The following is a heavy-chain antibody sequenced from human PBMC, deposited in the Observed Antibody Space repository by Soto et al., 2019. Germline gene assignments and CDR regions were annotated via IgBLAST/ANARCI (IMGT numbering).Heavy chain of an antibody. CDR1: GFTFAGIA. V-gene: IGHV3-23*01. J-gene: IGHJ5*02. D-gene: IGHD6-13*01. CDR2: ISGSGGST. CDR3: AKDSIAAAGP. Sequence: VGSLRLSFAAPGFTFAGIAMAWFRQAPGKGLEWVSAISGSGGSTYYADSVKGRFTISRDNSKNTLYLQMNSLRAEDTAVYYCAKDSIAAAGPWGQGTLVTVSS.